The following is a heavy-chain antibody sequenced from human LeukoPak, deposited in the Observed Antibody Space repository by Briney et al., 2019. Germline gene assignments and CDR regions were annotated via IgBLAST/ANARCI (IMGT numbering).Heavy chain of an antibody. J-gene: IGHJ4*02. CDR1: GYSFTSYW. V-gene: IGHV5-51*01. D-gene: IGHD6-13*01. CDR3: ARATKQQLVPTN. CDR2: IYPCDSDT. Sequence: GEPLKISCKGSGYSFTSYWIGWVRQMPGKGLEWMGIIYPCDSDTRYSPSFQGQVTISADKSISTAYPQWSSLKAADTAMYYCARATKQQLVPTNWGQGTLVTVSS.